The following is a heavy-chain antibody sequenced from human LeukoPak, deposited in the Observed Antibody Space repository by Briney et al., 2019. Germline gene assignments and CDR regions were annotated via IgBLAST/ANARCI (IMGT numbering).Heavy chain of an antibody. Sequence: SQTLSLTCTVSGGFISSGGYYWSWIRQHPGKGLEWIGYIYYSGSTYYNPSLKSRVTISVDTSKNQFSLKLSSVTAADTAVYYCASGEQQLVPFDYWGQGTLVTVSS. J-gene: IGHJ4*02. CDR2: IYYSGST. CDR3: ASGEQQLVPFDY. V-gene: IGHV4-31*03. D-gene: IGHD6-13*01. CDR1: GGFISSGGYY.